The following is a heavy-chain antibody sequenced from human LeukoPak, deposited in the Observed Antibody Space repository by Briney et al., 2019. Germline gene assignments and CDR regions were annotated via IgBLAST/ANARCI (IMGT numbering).Heavy chain of an antibody. V-gene: IGHV4-30-2*01. CDR3: ARDRYVFLDY. CDR2: IYHSGST. Sequence: PSEALSLTCTVSGGSISSGGYYWSWIRQPPGKGLEWIGYIYHSGSTYYNPSLKSRVTISVDRSKNQFSLKLSSVTAADTAVYYCARDRYVFLDYWGQGTLVTVSS. D-gene: IGHD3-10*02. CDR1: GGSISSGGYY. J-gene: IGHJ4*02.